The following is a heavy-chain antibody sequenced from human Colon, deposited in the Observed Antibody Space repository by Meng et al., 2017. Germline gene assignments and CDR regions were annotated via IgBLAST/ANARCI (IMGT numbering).Heavy chain of an antibody. CDR3: ARDLHIAAANY. CDR2: IIGDGSAR. J-gene: IGHJ4*02. V-gene: IGHV3-74*01. Sequence: VWSWGGWVDAGGSRRLSCEASGFTFSDFWMDWVRQAPGKGLEWVSRIIGDGSARDYADSVKGRFIISRDNAKTTVYLEMNNLRAEDTAIYYCARDLHIAAANYWGQGTLVTVFS. D-gene: IGHD6-13*01. CDR1: GFTFSDFW.